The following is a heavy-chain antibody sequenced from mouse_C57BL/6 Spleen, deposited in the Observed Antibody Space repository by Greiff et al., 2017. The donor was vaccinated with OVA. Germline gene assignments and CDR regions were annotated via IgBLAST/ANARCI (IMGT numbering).Heavy chain of an antibody. J-gene: IGHJ4*01. Sequence: EVTLVESGGGLVQSGRSLRLSCATSGFTFSDFYMEWVRQAPGKGLEWIAASRNKANEYTTEYSASVKGRFIVSRDTYQSILYLQMNALIAEETAIYYCARDGFITTDLHGVDYWGQGTSVTVSS. V-gene: IGHV7-1*01. CDR2: SRNKANEYTT. CDR1: GFTFSDFY. D-gene: IGHD1-1*01. CDR3: ARDGFITTDLHGVDY.